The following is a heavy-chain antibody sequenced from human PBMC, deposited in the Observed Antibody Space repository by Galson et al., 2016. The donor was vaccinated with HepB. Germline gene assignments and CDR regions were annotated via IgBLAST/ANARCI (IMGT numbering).Heavy chain of an antibody. CDR1: GFTFSSYW. V-gene: IGHV3-74*01. CDR3: ARDVASGWYQGLGH. CDR2: INDDGSRA. Sequence: SLRLSCAASGFTFSSYWMHWVRQAPREGPVWVSRINDDGSRAGYADSVKGRFTISRDNANNTLYLQMNSLRAEDTAVYYCARDVASGWYQGLGHWGQGTLVTVSS. J-gene: IGHJ4*02. D-gene: IGHD6-19*01.